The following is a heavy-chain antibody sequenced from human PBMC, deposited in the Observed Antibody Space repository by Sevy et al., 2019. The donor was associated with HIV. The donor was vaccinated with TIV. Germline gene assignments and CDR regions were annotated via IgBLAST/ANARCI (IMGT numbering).Heavy chain of an antibody. CDR1: GLRFSNYN. D-gene: IGHD6-13*01. Sequence: GGSLRLSCAASGLRFSNYNMNWVRQAPGQGLEWVACISNSSSYIYYVDSVKGRFTISRDNAKNSLYLQMNSLRAEDTAVYYCATEKEQLVLWPYYAMDVWGQGTTVTVSS. V-gene: IGHV3-21*01. CDR2: ISNSSSYI. J-gene: IGHJ6*02. CDR3: ATEKEQLVLWPYYAMDV.